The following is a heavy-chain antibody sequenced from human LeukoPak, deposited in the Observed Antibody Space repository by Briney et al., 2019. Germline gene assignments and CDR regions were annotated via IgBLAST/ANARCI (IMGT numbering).Heavy chain of an antibody. V-gene: IGHV3-23*01. Sequence: PGGSLRLSCAAAGFTFSSYGMSWVSQAPGKVLEWVSAISGSGGSTEYTFSVRGRFTTSRDNSTNSLYLPMNRLRAEDTAVYYCAKGYGCNDEFDYWGQGTLVTVSS. CDR1: GFTFSSYG. D-gene: IGHD2-8*01. CDR2: ISGSGGST. J-gene: IGHJ4*02. CDR3: AKGYGCNDEFDY.